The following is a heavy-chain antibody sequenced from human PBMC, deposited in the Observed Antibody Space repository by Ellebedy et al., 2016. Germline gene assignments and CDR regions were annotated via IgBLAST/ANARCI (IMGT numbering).Heavy chain of an antibody. CDR1: GVTFNIYT. V-gene: IGHV3-23*01. CDR3: AKVSSVGITSYFDY. D-gene: IGHD1-26*01. Sequence: GESLKISCAVSGVTFNIYTMSWVRQAPGKGLEWVSSISNDGGATSYADSVKGRFTISRVNSKNTLSLQMDSLRAEDTAIYYCAKVSSVGITSYFDYWGQGTLVIVSS. J-gene: IGHJ4*02. CDR2: ISNDGGAT.